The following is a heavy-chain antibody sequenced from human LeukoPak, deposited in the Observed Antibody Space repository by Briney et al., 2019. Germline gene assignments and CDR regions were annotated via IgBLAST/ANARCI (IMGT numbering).Heavy chain of an antibody. D-gene: IGHD6-13*01. J-gene: IGHJ3*02. CDR2: IYYSGST. V-gene: IGHV4-39*01. CDR1: GGSLSSTTSY. Sequence: SQTLSLTCTVSGGSLSSTTSYWGWIRQPPGKGLEWIGSIYYSGSTYSNPSLKSRVTISVDTSKNQFSLQLTSVTAADTAVYYCARHPQQFDAFDIWGQGTMVTVSS. CDR3: ARHPQQFDAFDI.